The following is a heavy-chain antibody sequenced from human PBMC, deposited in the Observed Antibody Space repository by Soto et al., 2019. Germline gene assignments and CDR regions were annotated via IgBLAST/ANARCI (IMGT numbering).Heavy chain of an antibody. J-gene: IGHJ6*02. CDR1: GGTFSSYA. V-gene: IGHV1-69*01. D-gene: IGHD3-10*01. CDR3: ARGSRSSLFRYYYGMVV. CDR2: IIPIFGTA. Sequence: QVQLVPYGAEVQKPGSSVMVSCNASGGTFSSYAISWVRQAPGQGLEWMGGIIPIFGTANYAQKFQGRVTISEDESTLTAYMELSSLRSEDTAVYYYARGSRSSLFRYYYGMVVWGHGPTVTVSS.